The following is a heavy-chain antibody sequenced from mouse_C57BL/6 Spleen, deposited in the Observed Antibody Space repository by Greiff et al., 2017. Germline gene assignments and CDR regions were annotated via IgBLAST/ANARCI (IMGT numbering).Heavy chain of an antibody. CDR1: GYTFTSYW. D-gene: IGHD3-2*02. CDR3: AREDSSGPAWFAY. CDR2: IYPSDSET. V-gene: IGHV1-61*01. Sequence: QVQLQQPGAELVRPGSSVKLSCKASGYTFTSYWLDWVKQRPGQGLEWIGNIYPSDSETHYNQKFKDKATLTVDKSSSTAYMQLSSLTSEDSAVYYCAREDSSGPAWFAYWGQGTLVTVSA. J-gene: IGHJ3*01.